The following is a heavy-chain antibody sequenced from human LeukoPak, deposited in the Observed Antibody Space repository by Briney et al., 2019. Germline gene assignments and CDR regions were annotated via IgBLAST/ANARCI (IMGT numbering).Heavy chain of an antibody. V-gene: IGHV4-59*01. CDR2: VYYSGST. D-gene: IGHD5-24*01. J-gene: IGHJ5*02. CDR1: GDSISDYY. CDR3: ARELDGDGGWFDP. Sequence: SETLSLTCTVSGDSISDYYWSWIRQPPGKGLEWIGEVYYSGSTHYNPSLKSRLTISVDTSKNQFSLRLRSVTAADTAMYYCARELDGDGGWFDPWGQGTLVTVSP.